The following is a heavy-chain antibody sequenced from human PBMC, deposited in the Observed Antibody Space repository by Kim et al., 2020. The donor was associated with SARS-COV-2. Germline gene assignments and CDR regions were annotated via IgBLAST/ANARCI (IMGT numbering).Heavy chain of an antibody. D-gene: IGHD3-9*01. CDR2: IYYSGST. CDR3: ARHPVLRYFDWLSSDGAFDI. CDR1: GGSISSSRYY. V-gene: IGHV4-39*01. J-gene: IGHJ3*02. Sequence: SETLSLTCTVSGGSISSSRYYWGWIRQPPGKGLEWIGSIYYSGSTYYNPSLKSRVTISVDTSKNQFSLKLSSVTAADTAVYYCARHPVLRYFDWLSSDGAFDIWGQGTMVTVSS.